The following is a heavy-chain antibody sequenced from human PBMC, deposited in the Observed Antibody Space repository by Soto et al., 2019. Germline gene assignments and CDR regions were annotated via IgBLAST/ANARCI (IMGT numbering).Heavy chain of an antibody. D-gene: IGHD5-12*01. CDR2: IIPIFGTA. V-gene: IGHV1-69*13. Sequence: SVKVSCKASGGTFSSYAISWVRQAPGQGLEWMGGIIPIFGTANYAQKFQGRVTITADESTSTAYMELSSLRSEDTAVYYCARGGGSMATINYYYYGMDVWGQGTTVTVS. CDR1: GGTFSSYA. CDR3: ARGGGSMATINYYYYGMDV. J-gene: IGHJ6*02.